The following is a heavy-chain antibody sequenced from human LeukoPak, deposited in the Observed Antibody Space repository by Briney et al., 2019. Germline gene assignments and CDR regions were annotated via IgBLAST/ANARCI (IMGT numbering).Heavy chain of an antibody. D-gene: IGHD2-21*01. CDR1: GFTFRSHA. CDR2: IYENGGTT. V-gene: IGHV3-23*01. CDR3: AKDFRIGYSAHFDF. Sequence: GGSLRLSCVGSGFTFRSHAMSWVRQAPEKGLEFVSGIYENGGTTYYADSVKGRFSISRDNSKNTLYLQMDGLRGEDTAVYYCAKDFRIGYSAHFDFWGQGALVTVSS. J-gene: IGHJ5*01.